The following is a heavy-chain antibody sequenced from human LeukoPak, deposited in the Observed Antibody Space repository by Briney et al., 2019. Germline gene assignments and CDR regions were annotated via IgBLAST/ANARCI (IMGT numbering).Heavy chain of an antibody. CDR3: ARSGIVATKKLERDNWFDP. D-gene: IGHD5-12*01. CDR2: INHSGST. V-gene: IGHV4-34*01. CDR1: GGSFSGYY. Sequence: PSETPSLTCAVYGGSFSGYYWSWIRQPPGKGLEWIGEINHSGSTNYNPSLKSRVTISVDTSKNQFSLKLSSVTAADTAVYYCARSGIVATKKLERDNWFDPWGQGTLVTVSS. J-gene: IGHJ5*02.